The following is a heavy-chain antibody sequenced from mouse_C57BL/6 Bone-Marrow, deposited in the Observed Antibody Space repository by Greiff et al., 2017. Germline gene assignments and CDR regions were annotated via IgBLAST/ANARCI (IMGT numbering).Heavy chain of an antibody. CDR1: GFSLTSYG. CDR2: IWRGGST. Sequence: QVHVKQSGPGLVQPSPSLSITCTVSGFSLTSYGVHWVRQSPGKGLEWLGVIWRGGSTDYNAGLMSRLSITKDNSKSQVFFKMNSLQADDTAIYYCAKTLISFDYVYARDYWGQGTSVTVSS. J-gene: IGHJ4*01. V-gene: IGHV2-5*01. D-gene: IGHD2-4*01. CDR3: AKTLISFDYVYARDY.